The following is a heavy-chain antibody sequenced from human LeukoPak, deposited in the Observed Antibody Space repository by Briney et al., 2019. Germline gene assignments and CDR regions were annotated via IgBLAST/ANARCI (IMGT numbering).Heavy chain of an antibody. D-gene: IGHD3-10*01. CDR2: ITSNGGST. Sequence: HAGGSLRLSCAASGFTFTSYAMSWVRQAPGKGLEYVSAITSNGGSTYYADSVKGRFTISRDNSKSTLYLQMSSLRPEDTAVYYCVKDLGDLWFGDLDYWGQGTLVTVSS. CDR3: VKDLGDLWFGDLDY. CDR1: GFTFTSYA. V-gene: IGHV3-64D*09. J-gene: IGHJ4*02.